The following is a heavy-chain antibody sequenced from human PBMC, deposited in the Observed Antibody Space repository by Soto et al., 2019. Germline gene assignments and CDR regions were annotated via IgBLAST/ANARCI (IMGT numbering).Heavy chain of an antibody. Sequence: EVQLVESGGGLVQPGGSLRLSCAGSGFTFSNYWMHWVRQAPGKGLEWVSRIDHDGPTDYADSVRGRFTISRDNAENTLDLQRNSLSPEDTAVYYCVRDSHGEYRGQGTRVTVSS. CDR1: GFTFSNYW. V-gene: IGHV3-74*01. J-gene: IGHJ4*02. CDR2: IDHDGPT. CDR3: VRDSHGEY.